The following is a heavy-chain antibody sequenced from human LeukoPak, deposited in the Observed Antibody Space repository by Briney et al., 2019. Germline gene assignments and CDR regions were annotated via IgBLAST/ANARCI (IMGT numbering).Heavy chain of an antibody. CDR2: INHSGST. J-gene: IGHJ4*02. CDR3: AIVDTAMVTLDY. Sequence: SETLSLTCAVYGGSFSGYYWSWIRQPPGKGLEWIGEINHSGSTNYNPSLKSRVTISVDTSKNQFSLKLSSVTAADTAVYYCAIVDTAMVTLDYRGQGTLVTVSS. D-gene: IGHD5-18*01. V-gene: IGHV4-34*01. CDR1: GGSFSGYY.